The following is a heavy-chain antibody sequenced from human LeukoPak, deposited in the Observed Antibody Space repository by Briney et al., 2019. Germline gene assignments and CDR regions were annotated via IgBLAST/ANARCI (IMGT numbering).Heavy chain of an antibody. CDR3: ARDYRTRCWDY. CDR1: GLVLSNYW. V-gene: IGHV3-7*05. J-gene: IGHJ4*02. CDR2: IKQDGSED. Sequence: VGSPRLSCAAPGLVLSNYWMSWVRQAPGKGLEWVANIKQDGSEDYYVVSVKGRFTISRDNAKNSLFLQMNSLRDEDTAVYFCARDYRTRCWDYWGPGTLVTVSS. D-gene: IGHD2-2*01.